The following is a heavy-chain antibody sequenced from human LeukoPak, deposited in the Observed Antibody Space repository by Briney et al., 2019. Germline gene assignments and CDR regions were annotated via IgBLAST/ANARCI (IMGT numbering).Heavy chain of an antibody. Sequence: GGSLRLSCAASGFTFSSYWMSWVRQAPGKGLEWVANIKQDGSEKYYVDSVKGRFTISRDNAKNSLYLQMNSLRAEDTAVYYCARGYSNYGYAFDMWGQGTMVTVSS. D-gene: IGHD4-11*01. CDR1: GFTFSSYW. CDR3: ARGYSNYGYAFDM. J-gene: IGHJ3*02. V-gene: IGHV3-7*01. CDR2: IKQDGSEK.